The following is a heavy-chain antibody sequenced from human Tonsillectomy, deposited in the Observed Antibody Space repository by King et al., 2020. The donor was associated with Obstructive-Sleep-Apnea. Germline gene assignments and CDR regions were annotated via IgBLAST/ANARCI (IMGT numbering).Heavy chain of an antibody. D-gene: IGHD3-16*01. J-gene: IGHJ4*02. Sequence: QLQLQESGPGLVKPSETLSLTCTVSGVSIRSSIYYWGWIRQPPGKGVEGIGGIYFSGNTYYNPSLNSRVTISVDTSKNQFSLKLSSVTAADTAVYYCARGWGSFDYWGQGTLVTVSS. CDR1: GVSIRSSIYY. V-gene: IGHV4-39*07. CDR2: IYFSGNT. CDR3: ARGWGSFDY.